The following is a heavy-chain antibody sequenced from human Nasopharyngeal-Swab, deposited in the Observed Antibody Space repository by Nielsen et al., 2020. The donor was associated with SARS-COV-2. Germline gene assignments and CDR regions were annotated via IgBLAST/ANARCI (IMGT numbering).Heavy chain of an antibody. J-gene: IGHJ4*02. CDR3: ARGRDYGDYVDYFDY. D-gene: IGHD4-17*01. V-gene: IGHV4-34*01. CDR2: INHSGST. Sequence: WIRQPPGKGLDWIVDINHSGSTNYNPSLKSRVTISVDTSKNQFSLKLSSVTAADTAVYYCARGRDYGDYVDYFDYWGQGTLVTVSS.